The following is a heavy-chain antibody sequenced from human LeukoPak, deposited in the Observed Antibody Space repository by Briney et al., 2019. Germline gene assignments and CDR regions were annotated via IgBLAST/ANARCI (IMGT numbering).Heavy chain of an antibody. D-gene: IGHD5-12*01. CDR3: ARVGGGSEDKKIYYYYGMDV. Sequence: GGSLRLSCAASGFTVSSNYMSWVRQAPGKGLEWVSVIYSGGSTYYADSVKCRFTISRDNSKNTLYLQMNSLRAEDTAVYYCARVGGGSEDKKIYYYYGMDVWGQGTTVTVSS. CDR1: GFTVSSNY. CDR2: IYSGGST. J-gene: IGHJ6*02. V-gene: IGHV3-66*01.